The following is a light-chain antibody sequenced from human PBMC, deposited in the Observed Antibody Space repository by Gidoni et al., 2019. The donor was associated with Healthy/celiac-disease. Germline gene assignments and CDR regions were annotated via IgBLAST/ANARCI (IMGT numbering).Light chain of an antibody. Sequence: VLSQSPLSLSVTPCESASISCRSSQSLFHTNGYNSLALYLQKPGQSPQLLTYFGSHRAPGVPDRCSGSGSGKEFTMKSSRVEDEDVGVYCWKQNRRAPLTFGGXTKVE. V-gene: IGKV2-28*01. CDR3: KQNRRAPLT. CDR1: QSLFHTNGYNS. J-gene: IGKJ4*01. CDR2: FGS.